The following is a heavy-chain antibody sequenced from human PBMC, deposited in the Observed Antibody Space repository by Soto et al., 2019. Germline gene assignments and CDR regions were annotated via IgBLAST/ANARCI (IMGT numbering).Heavy chain of an antibody. CDR3: ARAYTGRLPRRADYYYAMDV. CDR1: GFTFSNFD. J-gene: IGHJ6*02. CDR2: IGAARDP. D-gene: IGHD2-2*02. Sequence: PGGSLRLSCATSGFTFSNFDMHWVRQVPGKGLEWVSAIGAARDPYYLGSVKGRFTISRENAKNSVYLQMNDLRAGDSAVYYCARAYTGRLPRRADYYYAMDVWGHGTTVTVSS. V-gene: IGHV3-13*05.